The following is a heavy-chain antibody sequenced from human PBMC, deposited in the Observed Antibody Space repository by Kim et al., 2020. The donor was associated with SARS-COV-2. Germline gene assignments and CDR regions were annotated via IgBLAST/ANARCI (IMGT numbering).Heavy chain of an antibody. CDR1: GFTFSSYA. Sequence: GGSLRLSCAASGFTFSSYAMSWVRQAPGKGLEWVSAISGSGGSTYYADSVKGRFTISRDNSKNTLYLQMNSLRAEDTAIYYCAKDSSSSWHQDWYFDLWGRGTLVTVSS. CDR2: ISGSGGST. D-gene: IGHD6-13*01. J-gene: IGHJ2*01. CDR3: AKDSSSSWHQDWYFDL. V-gene: IGHV3-23*01.